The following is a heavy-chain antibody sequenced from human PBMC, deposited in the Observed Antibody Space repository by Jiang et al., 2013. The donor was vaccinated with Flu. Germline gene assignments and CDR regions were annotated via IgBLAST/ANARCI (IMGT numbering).Heavy chain of an antibody. CDR2: MNPNSGNT. V-gene: IGHV1-8*01. D-gene: IGHD1-26*01. CDR1: SYD. Sequence: SYDINWVRQATGQGLEWMGWMNPNSGNTGYAQKFQGRVTMTRNTSISTAYMELSSLRSEDTAVYYCARAFGRVGATGYWGQGTLVTVSS. CDR3: ARAFGRVGATGY. J-gene: IGHJ4*02.